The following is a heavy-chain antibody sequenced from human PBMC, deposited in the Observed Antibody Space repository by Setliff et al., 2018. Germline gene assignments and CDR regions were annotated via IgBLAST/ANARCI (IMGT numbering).Heavy chain of an antibody. Sequence: GGSLRLSCAASGFTFSSYWMSWVRQAPGKGLEYVSSISTDGGNTYYVDSVKGRFTFSRDNAKNSLYLQMNSLRAEDTAVYYCARDQGSYGYRAFDFWGQGTLVTVSS. J-gene: IGHJ4*02. CDR2: ISTDGGNT. CDR1: GFTFSSYW. V-gene: IGHV3-21*01. CDR3: ARDQGSYGYRAFDF. D-gene: IGHD5-18*01.